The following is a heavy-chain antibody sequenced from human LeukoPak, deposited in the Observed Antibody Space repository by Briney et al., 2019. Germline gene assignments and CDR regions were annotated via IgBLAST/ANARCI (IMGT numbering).Heavy chain of an antibody. D-gene: IGHD4-23*01. CDR2: ISGSGGST. J-gene: IGHJ4*01. Sequence: GGSLRLSCAASGFTFSSYAMSWVRQAPGKGLEWVSAISGSGGSTYYADSVRGRFTISRDDSKNTLYLQMNSLRAEDTALYFCAKSLVRWAFDYWGRGALVSVSS. V-gene: IGHV3-23*01. CDR1: GFTFSSYA. CDR3: AKSLVRWAFDY.